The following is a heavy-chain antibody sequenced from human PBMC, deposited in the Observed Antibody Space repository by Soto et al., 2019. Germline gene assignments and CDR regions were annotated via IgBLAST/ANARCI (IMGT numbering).Heavy chain of an antibody. CDR3: ARDVAVAGVGATNF. V-gene: IGHV3-48*01. CDR2: IDRSSSTI. Sequence: EVQLVESGGGLVQPGGSLRLSCAASGFTFSSYSMNWVRQAPGKGLEWISYIDRSSSTIYYADSVRGRFTISRDNAKNSLFLQMHSLRVADTAVYYCARDVAVAGVGATNFWGQGTLVTVPS. CDR1: GFTFSSYS. D-gene: IGHD6-19*01. J-gene: IGHJ4*02.